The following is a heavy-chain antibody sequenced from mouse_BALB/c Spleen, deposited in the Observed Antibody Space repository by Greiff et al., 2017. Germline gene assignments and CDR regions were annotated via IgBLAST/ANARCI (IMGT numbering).Heavy chain of an antibody. CDR2: ISSGSSTI. J-gene: IGHJ1*01. D-gene: IGHD2-3*01. V-gene: IGHV5-17*02. Sequence: DVMLVESGGGLVQPGGSRKLSCAASGFTFSSLGMHWVRQAPEKGLEWVAYISSGSSTIYYADTVKGRFTISRDNPKNTLFLQMTSLRSEDTAMYYCARDGYLLYWYFDVWGAGTTVTVSS. CDR1: GFTFSSLG. CDR3: ARDGYLLYWYFDV.